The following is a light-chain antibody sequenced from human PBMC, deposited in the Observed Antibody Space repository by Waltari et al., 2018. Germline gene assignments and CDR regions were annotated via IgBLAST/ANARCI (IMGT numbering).Light chain of an antibody. CDR1: QDISNY. CDR2: DTS. V-gene: IGKV1-33*01. Sequence: DIQVTQSPSSLSASVGDRVTITCQASQDISNYLNWHQQKPGKAPKLLIYDTSHLQTGVPSRFSGSGGGTDFTFTISSLQPEDIATYYCQQYENFPVTFGQGTRLEIK. J-gene: IGKJ5*01. CDR3: QQYENFPVT.